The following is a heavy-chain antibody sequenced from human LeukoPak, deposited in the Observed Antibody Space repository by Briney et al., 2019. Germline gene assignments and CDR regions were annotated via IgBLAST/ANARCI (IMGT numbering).Heavy chain of an antibody. CDR2: IKQDGSEN. CDR1: GFTFSNYW. CDR3: ARDRRYYDSSGL. Sequence: GGSLRLSCAASGFTFSNYWMSWVRQAPGKGLEWVANIKQDGSENSYVDSVKGRFTISRDNAKNSLYLQMNSLRAEDTAVYYCARDRRYYDSSGLWGQGTLVTVSS. D-gene: IGHD3-22*01. J-gene: IGHJ4*02. V-gene: IGHV3-7*01.